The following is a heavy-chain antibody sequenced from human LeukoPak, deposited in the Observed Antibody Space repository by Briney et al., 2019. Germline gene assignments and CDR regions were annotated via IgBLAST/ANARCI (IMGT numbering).Heavy chain of an antibody. CDR1: GFTFSSYA. D-gene: IGHD2-2*01. V-gene: IGHV3-64D*06. J-gene: IGHJ4*02. CDR3: VKGGCSSTSCPIDY. Sequence: GGSLRLSCSASGFTFSSYAMHWVRQAPGKGLEYVSAISSNGGSTYYADSVKGRFTISRDNSKNTLYLQMSSLRAEDTAVYYCVKGGCSSTSCPIDYGGQGTLVTVSS. CDR2: ISSNGGST.